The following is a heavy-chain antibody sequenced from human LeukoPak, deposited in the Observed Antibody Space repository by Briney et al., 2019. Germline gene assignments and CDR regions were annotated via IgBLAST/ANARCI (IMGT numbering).Heavy chain of an antibody. V-gene: IGHV4-59*01. Sequence: SETLSLTCTVSGDSISSYYWSWLRQPPGKGLEWIGYIYYSGSTNYNPSLKSRVTISVDTSKNQFSLKLSSVTAADTAVYYCARGDVWFDPWGQGTLVTVSS. CDR2: IYYSGST. J-gene: IGHJ5*02. CDR3: ARGDVWFDP. CDR1: GDSISSYY.